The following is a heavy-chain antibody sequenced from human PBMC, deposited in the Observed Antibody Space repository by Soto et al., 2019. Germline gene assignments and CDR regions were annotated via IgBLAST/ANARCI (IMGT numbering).Heavy chain of an antibody. V-gene: IGHV4-39*01. CDR1: GGSISSSSYY. J-gene: IGHJ4*02. CDR3: ARTLTTANFDY. CDR2: IYYSGST. Sequence: PSETLSLTCTVSGGSISSSSYYWAWIRQPPGKGLERIGSIYYSGSTYYNPSLKSRVTISVDTSKNQFSLKLSSVTAADTAVYYCARTLTTANFDYWGQGTLVTVSS. D-gene: IGHD4-4*01.